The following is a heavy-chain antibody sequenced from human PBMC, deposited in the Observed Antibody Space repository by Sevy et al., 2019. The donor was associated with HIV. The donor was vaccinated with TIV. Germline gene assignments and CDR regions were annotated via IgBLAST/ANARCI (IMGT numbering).Heavy chain of an antibody. Sequence: GGSLRLSCAASGFTFDDYGMSWVRQAPGKGLEWVSGINWNGGSTGYADSVKGRFTISRDNAKNSLYLQMNGLRAEDTALYYCARVGLSGSYTYWGQGTLVTVSS. CDR1: GFTFDDYG. D-gene: IGHD1-26*01. V-gene: IGHV3-20*04. CDR3: ARVGLSGSYTY. CDR2: INWNGGST. J-gene: IGHJ4*02.